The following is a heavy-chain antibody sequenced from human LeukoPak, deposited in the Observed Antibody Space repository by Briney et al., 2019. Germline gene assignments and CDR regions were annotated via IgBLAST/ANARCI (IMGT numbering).Heavy chain of an antibody. J-gene: IGHJ4*02. D-gene: IGHD2-8*01. CDR2: ISYDGSNK. V-gene: IGHV3-30*18. CDR1: GFTFNNYV. Sequence: GGSLRLSCAASGFTFNNYVMSWVRQAPGKGLEWVAVISYDGSNKYYADSVKGRFTFSRDNSKNTLYLQMNSLRAEDTAVYYCAKEYCSNSVCHSLDYWGQGTLVTVSS. CDR3: AKEYCSNSVCHSLDY.